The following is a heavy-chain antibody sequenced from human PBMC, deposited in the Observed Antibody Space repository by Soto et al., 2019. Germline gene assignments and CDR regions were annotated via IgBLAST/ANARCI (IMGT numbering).Heavy chain of an antibody. J-gene: IGHJ3*02. CDR3: ARDPGASDYDFCSGYYRPFDI. V-gene: IGHV3-7*01. D-gene: IGHD3-3*01. CDR2: IKQDGSEK. CDR1: GFTFSSYW. Sequence: PGGSLRLSCAASGFTFSSYWMSWVRQAPGKGLEWVANIKQDGSEKYYVDSVKGRFTISRDLAKNSLYLQMNSLRAEDTAVYYCARDPGASDYDFCSGYYRPFDIWAQRTMVTVSS.